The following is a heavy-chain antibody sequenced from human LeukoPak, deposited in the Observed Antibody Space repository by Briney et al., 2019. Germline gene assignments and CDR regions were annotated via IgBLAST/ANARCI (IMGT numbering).Heavy chain of an antibody. Sequence: PSETLSLTCTVSGGSISSGDYYWSWIRQPPGKGLEWIGYIYYGGSTYYNPSLKSRDTISLDTSKNQFSLKLSSVTAADTAVYYCARGKSDHGSGSYFDYWGQGTLVTVSS. J-gene: IGHJ4*02. CDR2: IYYGGST. D-gene: IGHD1-26*01. CDR1: GGSISSGDYY. CDR3: ARGKSDHGSGSYFDY. V-gene: IGHV4-30-4*01.